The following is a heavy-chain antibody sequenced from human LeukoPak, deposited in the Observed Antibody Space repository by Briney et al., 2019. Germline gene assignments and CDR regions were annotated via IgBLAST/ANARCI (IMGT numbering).Heavy chain of an antibody. CDR2: IYTSGST. D-gene: IGHD2-15*01. V-gene: IGHV4-4*07. CDR3: ARDIVVVVAAINWFDP. CDR1: GGSISSYY. Sequence: SETLSLXCTVSGGSISSYYWSWIRQPAGKGLEWIGRIYTSGSTNYNPSLKSRVTMSVDTSKNQFSLKLSSVTAADTAVYYCARDIVVVVAAINWFDPWGQGTLVTVSS. J-gene: IGHJ5*02.